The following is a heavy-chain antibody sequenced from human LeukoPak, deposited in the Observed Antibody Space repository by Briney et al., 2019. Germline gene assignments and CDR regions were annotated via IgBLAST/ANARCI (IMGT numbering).Heavy chain of an antibody. Sequence: PGGSLRLSCAASGFTFSSYGMHWVRQAPGKGLEWVAFIRYDGSNKCYADSVKGRFTISRDNSKNTLYLQMNSLRAEDTAVYYCAKDLAVLSGFDYWGQGTLVTVSS. V-gene: IGHV3-30*02. J-gene: IGHJ4*02. CDR2: IRYDGSNK. D-gene: IGHD1-26*01. CDR3: AKDLAVLSGFDY. CDR1: GFTFSSYG.